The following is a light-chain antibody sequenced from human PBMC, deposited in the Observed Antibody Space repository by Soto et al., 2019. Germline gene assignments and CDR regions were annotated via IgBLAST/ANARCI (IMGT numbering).Light chain of an antibody. CDR2: EVR. CDR1: SSDVGAYDF. CDR3: SSYTTSSTRV. V-gene: IGLV2-14*03. Sequence: LTQPASVSGSPGQSITISCTGTSSDVGAYDFVSWYQQHPDKAPKLMIYEVRNRPSGVFNRFSGSKSVNTATLTISGLQAEDEADYYCSSYTTSSTRVFGTGTKVTVL. J-gene: IGLJ1*01.